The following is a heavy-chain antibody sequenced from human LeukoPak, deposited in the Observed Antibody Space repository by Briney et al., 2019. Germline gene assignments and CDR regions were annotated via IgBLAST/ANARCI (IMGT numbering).Heavy chain of an antibody. J-gene: IGHJ4*02. CDR1: DGSISTYY. CDR2: VYYSGSA. V-gene: IGHV4-59*03. CDR3: ATTTIGSSSSYYFDY. D-gene: IGHD6-13*01. Sequence: SETLSLTCTLSDGSISTYYWSWIRQPPGKGLEWIGYVYYSGSADYNPSLRRRVTFSVDTSKNQFSLTLTSVTAADTAMYYCATTTIGSSSSYYFDYWGRGTLVTVSS.